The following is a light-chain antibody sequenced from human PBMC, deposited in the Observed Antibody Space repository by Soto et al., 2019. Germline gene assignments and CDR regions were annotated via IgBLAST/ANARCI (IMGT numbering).Light chain of an antibody. V-gene: IGKV3-20*01. J-gene: IGKJ1*01. CDR3: QQYDSSPRT. Sequence: EIVLTQSPGTLSLSPGERATLSCRASQSISSSSLAWYQQEPGRAPRLLIYHTSSRATGIPDRFSGSGSGTDFTLTISRLEPEDFAVYYCQQYDSSPRTFGQGTKVDI. CDR2: HTS. CDR1: QSISSSS.